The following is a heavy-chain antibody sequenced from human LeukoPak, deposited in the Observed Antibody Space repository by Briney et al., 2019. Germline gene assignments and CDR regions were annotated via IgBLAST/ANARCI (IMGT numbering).Heavy chain of an antibody. CDR1: GGSISSGSYY. V-gene: IGHV4-61*02. D-gene: IGHD4-17*01. Sequence: SQTLSLTCTVSGGSISSGSYYWSWIRQPAGTGREWIGRIYTSGSTYYNPSLKSRVTISIDTSKNQFSLKLSSVTAADTAVYYCARDRDYGDYVEAFDIWGQGTMVTVSS. J-gene: IGHJ3*02. CDR3: ARDRDYGDYVEAFDI. CDR2: IYTSGST.